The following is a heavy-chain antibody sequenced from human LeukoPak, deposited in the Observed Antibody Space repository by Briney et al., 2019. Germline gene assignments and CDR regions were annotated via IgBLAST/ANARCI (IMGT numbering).Heavy chain of an antibody. CDR1: GFTFSSYW. V-gene: IGHV3-7*01. J-gene: IGHJ4*02. CDR2: IKQDGSEK. Sequence: PGGSLRLSCAASGFTFSSYWMGWVRQAPGKGLEWVANIKQDGSEKYYADSMKGRFTISRDNAKNSLYLQVNSVRAEDTAVYYCARVVDDSWSGYYKFWGQGTLVTVSS. CDR3: ARVVDDSWSGYYKF. D-gene: IGHD3-3*01.